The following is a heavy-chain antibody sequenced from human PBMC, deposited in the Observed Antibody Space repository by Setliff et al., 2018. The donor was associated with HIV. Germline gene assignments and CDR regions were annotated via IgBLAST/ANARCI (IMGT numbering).Heavy chain of an antibody. D-gene: IGHD3-9*01. Sequence: TETLSLTCTVSGDSINNYYWSWIRQPPGKGLEWIGYVYSTGSTNSKSSLKSRVNISVDTSKNQFSLQLSSVTAADTAVYYCARVATGPESFDIWGQGTMVTVSS. CDR1: GDSINNYY. CDR2: VYSTGST. V-gene: IGHV4-59*01. J-gene: IGHJ3*02. CDR3: ARVATGPESFDI.